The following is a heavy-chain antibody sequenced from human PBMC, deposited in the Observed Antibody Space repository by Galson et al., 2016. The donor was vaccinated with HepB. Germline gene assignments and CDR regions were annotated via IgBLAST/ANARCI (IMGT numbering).Heavy chain of an antibody. Sequence: SLRLSCAASGFTFSSYWMSWVRQAPGKGLEWVANIKQDGSEKYYVDSVKGRFTISRDNSKNTLDLQMNSLRAEDTAVYYCAKEGVAYSNYVYGMDVWGQGTTVTVSS. CDR3: AKEGVAYSNYVYGMDV. CDR1: GFTFSSYW. V-gene: IGHV3-7*03. J-gene: IGHJ6*02. CDR2: IKQDGSEK. D-gene: IGHD4-11*01.